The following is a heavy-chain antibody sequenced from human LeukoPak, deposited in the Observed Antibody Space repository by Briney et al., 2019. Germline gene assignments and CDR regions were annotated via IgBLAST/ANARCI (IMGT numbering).Heavy chain of an antibody. J-gene: IGHJ4*02. CDR3: ERAATVTAESAFVY. CDR2: INSNGGST. Sequence: PGGSLRLSCVASGFTFSSYAMHWVRQTPGKGLEYVSGINSNGGSTHYANSVKGRFTISRDNSKHTLYLQMGSLRTEDMAVYYCERAATVTAESAFVYWGQGTLVTVSS. V-gene: IGHV3-64*01. CDR1: GFTFSSYA. D-gene: IGHD4-17*01.